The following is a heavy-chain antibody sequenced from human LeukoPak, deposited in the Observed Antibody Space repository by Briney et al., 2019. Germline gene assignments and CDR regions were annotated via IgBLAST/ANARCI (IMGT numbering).Heavy chain of an antibody. CDR3: ARIITMIVVAGGY. V-gene: IGHV3-30*02. CDR1: GFTFSSYG. J-gene: IGHJ4*02. Sequence: GGSLRLSCAASGFTFSSYGMHWVRQGPGKGLEWVAFIRYDGSNKYFADSVKGRFTISRDNSKNTLYLQMNSLRAEDTAVYYGARIITMIVVAGGYWGQGTLVTVSS. CDR2: IRYDGSNK. D-gene: IGHD3-22*01.